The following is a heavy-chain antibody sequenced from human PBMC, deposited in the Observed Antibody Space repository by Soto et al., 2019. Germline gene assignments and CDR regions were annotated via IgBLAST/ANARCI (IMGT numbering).Heavy chain of an antibody. CDR3: ARDGYSGFDN. V-gene: IGHV3-74*01. CDR2: ISTDGSSA. Sequence: PGGSLRLSCAPSGFIFRDYLMHWVRQAPGKGLVWVSRISTDGSSASYADSVKGRFTISRDNAKNMLYPQMHSLRDEDTAVYFCARDGYSGFDNWGQGTLVTVSS. D-gene: IGHD4-4*01. J-gene: IGHJ4*02. CDR1: GFIFRDYL.